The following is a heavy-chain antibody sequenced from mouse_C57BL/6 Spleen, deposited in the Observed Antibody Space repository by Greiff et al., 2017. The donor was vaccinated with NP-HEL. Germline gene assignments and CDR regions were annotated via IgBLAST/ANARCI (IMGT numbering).Heavy chain of an antibody. J-gene: IGHJ4*01. CDR2: IHPNSGST. CDR3: ARSYYGSSYDYAMDY. CDR1: GYTFTSYW. Sequence: VQLQQPGAELVKPGASVKLSCKASGYTFTSYWMHWVKQRPGQGLEWIGMIHPNSGSTNYNEKLKSKATLTVDKSSSTAYMQLSSLTSEDSAVYYCARSYYGSSYDYAMDYWGQGTSVTVSS. D-gene: IGHD1-1*01. V-gene: IGHV1-64*01.